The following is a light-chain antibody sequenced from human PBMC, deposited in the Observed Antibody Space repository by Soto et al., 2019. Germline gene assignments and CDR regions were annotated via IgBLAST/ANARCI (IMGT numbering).Light chain of an antibody. J-gene: IGKJ2*01. Sequence: EIVLTQSPGTLSLSPGERAPLSCRASQSVSSSYLAWYQQKPGQAPRLLIYDASSRATGIPDRFSGSGSGTDFTLTISRLEPEDFAVYYCQQYGSSLYTFGQGTKLEIK. CDR3: QQYGSSLYT. V-gene: IGKV3-20*01. CDR1: QSVSSSY. CDR2: DAS.